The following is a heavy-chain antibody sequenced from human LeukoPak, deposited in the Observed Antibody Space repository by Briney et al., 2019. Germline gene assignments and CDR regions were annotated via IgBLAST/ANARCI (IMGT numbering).Heavy chain of an antibody. D-gene: IGHD3-22*01. CDR2: INPNSGGT. CDR3: ARGPPTIVVVITTGDFDS. V-gene: IGHV1-2*02. Sequence: ASVKVSCKASGYTFTGYYIHWVRQAPGQGLEWTGWINPNSGGTNYAQKFQGRVTMTRDTSISTACMELRRLRSDDRAVYYCARGPPTIVVVITTGDFDSWGQGTLVTVSS. J-gene: IGHJ4*02. CDR1: GYTFTGYY.